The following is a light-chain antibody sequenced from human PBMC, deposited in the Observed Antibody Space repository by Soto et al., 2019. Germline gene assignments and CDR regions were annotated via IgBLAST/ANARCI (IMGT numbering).Light chain of an antibody. J-gene: IGKJ4*01. CDR3: QQYNNWPTT. CDR2: GAS. V-gene: IGKV3-15*01. Sequence: EIVMTQSPATLSVSPGERATLSCRASQSVSSNLAWYQQKPGQAPRLLIYGASTRATGIPARFSGSGSGTEFTLTISSLQSEAFAVYYCQQYNNWPTTFGGGPKVEIK. CDR1: QSVSSN.